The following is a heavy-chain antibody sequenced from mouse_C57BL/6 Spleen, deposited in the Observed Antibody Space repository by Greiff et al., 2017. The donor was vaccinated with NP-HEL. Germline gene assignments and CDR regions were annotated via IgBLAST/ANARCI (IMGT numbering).Heavy chain of an antibody. CDR1: GFTFSDYY. CDR2: INYDGSST. D-gene: IGHD1-1*01. Sequence: EVKVVESEGGLVQPGSSMKLSCTASGFTFSDYYMAWVRQVPEKGLEWVANINYDGSSTYYLDSLKSRFIISRDNAKNILYLQMSSLKSEDTATYYCARDSYYYGSSPYAMDYWGQGTSVTVSS. J-gene: IGHJ4*01. CDR3: ARDSYYYGSSPYAMDY. V-gene: IGHV5-16*01.